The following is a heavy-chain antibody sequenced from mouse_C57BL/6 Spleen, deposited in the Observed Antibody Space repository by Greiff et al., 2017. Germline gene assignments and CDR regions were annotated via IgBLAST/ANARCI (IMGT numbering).Heavy chain of an antibody. Sequence: EVQLKESGPELVKPGASVKISCKASGYSFTDYNMNWVKQSNGKSLEWIGVINPNYGTTSYNQKFKGKATLTVDQSSSTAYMQLNSLTSEDSAVYYCARCPYYSNYGYFDVWGTGTTVTVSS. V-gene: IGHV1-39*01. CDR2: INPNYGTT. CDR3: ARCPYYSNYGYFDV. J-gene: IGHJ1*03. D-gene: IGHD2-5*01. CDR1: GYSFTDYN.